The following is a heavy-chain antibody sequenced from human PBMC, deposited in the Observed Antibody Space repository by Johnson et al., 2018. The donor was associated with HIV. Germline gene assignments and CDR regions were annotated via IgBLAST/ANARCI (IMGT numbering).Heavy chain of an antibody. V-gene: IGHV3-7*05. D-gene: IGHD2-8*02. CDR1: GFTFSIYW. CDR2: INQDGSEN. CDR3: ARDVLGDGTYPPDAFDI. J-gene: IGHJ3*02. Sequence: VQLVESGGGLVQSGGSLGLSCAATGFTFSIYWMAWVRQAPGKGLEWVANINQDGSENYYVDSVKGRFTISRDNAKNSLYLQVHSLRVEDTAVYYCARDVLGDGTYPPDAFDIWCQGTMVIVSS.